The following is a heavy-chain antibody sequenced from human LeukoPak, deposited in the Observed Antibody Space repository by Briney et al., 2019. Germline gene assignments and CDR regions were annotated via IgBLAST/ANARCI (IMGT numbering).Heavy chain of an antibody. CDR2: ISWNSGSI. D-gene: IGHD5-24*01. V-gene: IGHV3-9*01. J-gene: IGHJ4*02. CDR1: GFTFDDYA. Sequence: GRSLRLSCAASGFTFDDYAMHWVRQAPGKGLEWVSGISWNSGSIGYADSVKGRFTISRDNAKNSLCLQMNSLRAEDTALYYCAKDGGGGYNPLYYFDYWGQGTLVTVSS. CDR3: AKDGGGGYNPLYYFDY.